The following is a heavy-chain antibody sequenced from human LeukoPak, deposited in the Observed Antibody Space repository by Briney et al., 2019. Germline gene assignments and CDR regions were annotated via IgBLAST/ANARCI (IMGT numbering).Heavy chain of an antibody. V-gene: IGHV3-30*18. D-gene: IGHD3-16*02. CDR2: ISYDGSNK. CDR1: GFTFSSYG. J-gene: IGHJ4*02. CDR3: AKDSDCDYVWGSYRYTEALDY. Sequence: GGSLRLSCAASGFTFSSYGMHWVRQAPGKGLEWVAVISYDGSNKYYADSVKGRFTISRDNSKNTLYLQMNSLRAEDTAVYYCAKDSDCDYVWGSYRYTEALDYWGQGTLVTVSS.